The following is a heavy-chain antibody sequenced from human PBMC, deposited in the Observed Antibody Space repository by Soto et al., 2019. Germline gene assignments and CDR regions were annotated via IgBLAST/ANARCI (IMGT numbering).Heavy chain of an antibody. D-gene: IGHD3-10*01. CDR3: ARQVWFGEADY. J-gene: IGHJ4*02. CDR1: GGSVSGGSYY. Sequence: QVQLQESGPGLVKPSETLSLTCTVSGGSVSGGSYYWSWIRQPPGKALECIGYIYYSGSTNYNPSLKIRVSISIDRSENQFSLKLTSVTAADTVVYYCARQVWFGEADYWGQGTLVTVSS. CDR2: IYYSGST. V-gene: IGHV4-61*01.